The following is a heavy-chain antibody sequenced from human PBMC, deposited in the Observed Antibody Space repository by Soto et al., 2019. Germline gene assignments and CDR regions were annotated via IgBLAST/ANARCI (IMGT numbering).Heavy chain of an antibody. CDR2: IIPIFGTA. CDR3: ARVPIRYSSTSWWFDP. J-gene: IGHJ5*02. V-gene: IGHV1-69*01. D-gene: IGHD6-13*01. Sequence: QVQLVQSGAEVKKPGSSVKVSCKASGGTFSSYAISWVRQAPGQGLEWMGGIIPIFGTANYAQKFQGRVTITADESTSTAYSELSSLRSEDTAVYYCARVPIRYSSTSWWFDPWGQGTLVTVSS. CDR1: GGTFSSYA.